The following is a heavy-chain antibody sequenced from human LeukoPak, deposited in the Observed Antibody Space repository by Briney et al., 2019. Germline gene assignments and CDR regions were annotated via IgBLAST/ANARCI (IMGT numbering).Heavy chain of an antibody. Sequence: SQTLSLTCTVSGGSINRGSYFWTWIRQPAGKVLLWIGRIYTSGSTHYNPALTSRVTISVDTSKNQFSLKLSSVTAADTAVYYCARASGYQRLVEGWFDPLGQGTLVTVSS. V-gene: IGHV4-61*02. CDR2: IYTSGST. CDR3: ARASGYQRLVEGWFDP. D-gene: IGHD2-2*01. J-gene: IGHJ5*02. CDR1: GGSINRGSYF.